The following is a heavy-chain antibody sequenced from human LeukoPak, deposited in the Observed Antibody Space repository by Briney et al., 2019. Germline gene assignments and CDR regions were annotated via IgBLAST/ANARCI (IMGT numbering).Heavy chain of an antibody. CDR2: IIPIFGTA. D-gene: IGHD3-10*01. CDR1: GGTFSSYA. J-gene: IGHJ6*03. CDR3: ARDREYGSGSYYDYYYYYMDV. Sequence: SVKVSCKASGGTFSSYAISWVRQAPGQGHEWMGGIIPIFGTANYAQKFQGRVTITTDESTSTAYMELSSLRSEDTAVYYCARDREYGSGSYYDYYYYYMDVWGKGTTVTVSS. V-gene: IGHV1-69*05.